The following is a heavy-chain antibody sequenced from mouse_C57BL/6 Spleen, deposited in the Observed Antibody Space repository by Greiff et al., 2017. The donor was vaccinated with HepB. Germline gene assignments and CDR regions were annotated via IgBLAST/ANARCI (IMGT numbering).Heavy chain of an antibody. CDR3: ARPTTANAMDY. Sequence: QVQLQQPGAELVMPGASVKLSCKASGYTFTSYWMHWVKQRPGQGLEWIGEIDPSDSYTNYNQKFKGKSTLTVDKSSSTAYMQLSSLTSEDSAVYYCARPTTANAMDYWGQGTSVTVSS. J-gene: IGHJ4*01. V-gene: IGHV1-69*01. D-gene: IGHD1-2*01. CDR1: GYTFTSYW. CDR2: IDPSDSYT.